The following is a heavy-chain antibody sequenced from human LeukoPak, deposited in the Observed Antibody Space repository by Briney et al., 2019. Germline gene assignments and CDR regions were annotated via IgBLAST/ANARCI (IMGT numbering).Heavy chain of an antibody. V-gene: IGHV4-59*13. CDR2: INYSGST. CDR3: VRGANRYDP. J-gene: IGHJ5*02. CDR1: GGSISTYY. Sequence: SETLSLTCTVSGGSISTYYWSWIRQPPGKGLEWIGYINYSGSTNYNPSLKSRATISVDTSKNQFSLKLNSVTAADTAVYYCVRGANRYDPWGQGTLVTVSS.